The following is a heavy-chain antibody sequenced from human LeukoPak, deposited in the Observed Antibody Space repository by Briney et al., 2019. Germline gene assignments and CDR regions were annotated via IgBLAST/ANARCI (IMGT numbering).Heavy chain of an antibody. D-gene: IGHD2-2*01. CDR2: IKQDGSEK. J-gene: IGHJ4*02. CDR3: ARLKLLWSNYFDY. CDR1: GFTFRTYW. V-gene: IGHV3-7*01. Sequence: GGSLRLSCATSGFTFRTYWMSWVRQAPGKGPEWVANIKQDGSEKYYVDSVKGRFTISRDNAKNSLYLQMNSLRAEDTAVYYCARLKLLWSNYFDYWGQGTLVTVSS.